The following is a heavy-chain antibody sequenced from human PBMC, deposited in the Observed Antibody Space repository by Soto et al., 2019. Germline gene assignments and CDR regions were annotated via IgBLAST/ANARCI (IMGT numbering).Heavy chain of an antibody. V-gene: IGHV4-34*01. Sequence: SETLSLTCAVYGGSFSGYYWSWIRQPPGKGLEWIGEINHSGSTNYNPSLKSRVTISVDTSKNQFSLKLSSVTAADTAVYYCARVYDILTCSRHYYGLDVCGQGTTVTVSS. CDR2: INHSGST. D-gene: IGHD3-9*01. CDR3: ARVYDILTCSRHYYGLDV. J-gene: IGHJ6*02. CDR1: GGSFSGYY.